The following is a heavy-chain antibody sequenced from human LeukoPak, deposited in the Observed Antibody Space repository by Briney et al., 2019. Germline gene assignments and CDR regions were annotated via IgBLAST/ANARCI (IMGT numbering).Heavy chain of an antibody. Sequence: GGSLRLSCAASGFTFSSYWMHWVRLAPGKGLIWVSRINSGGSSTSYADPVKGRFTISRDNAKNTLYLQMNSLRAEDTAVYYCARAWSKTYDALDVWGQGTMVAVSS. D-gene: IGHD2-15*01. CDR3: ARAWSKTYDALDV. CDR2: INSGGSST. CDR1: GFTFSSYW. J-gene: IGHJ3*01. V-gene: IGHV3-74*01.